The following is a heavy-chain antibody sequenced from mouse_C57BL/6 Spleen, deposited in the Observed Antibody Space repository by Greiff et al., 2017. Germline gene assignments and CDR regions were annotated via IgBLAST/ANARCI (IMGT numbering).Heavy chain of an antibody. J-gene: IGHJ4*01. Sequence: QVQLQQPGAELVMPGASVKLSCKASGYTFTGYWMHWVKQRPGQGLEWIGEIDPSDSYTNYNQKFKGKSTLTVDKSSSTAYMQLSSLTSEDSAVYYCARDSSGYDAMDYWGQGTSVTVSS. D-gene: IGHD3-2*02. V-gene: IGHV1-69*01. CDR1: GYTFTGYW. CDR3: ARDSSGYDAMDY. CDR2: IDPSDSYT.